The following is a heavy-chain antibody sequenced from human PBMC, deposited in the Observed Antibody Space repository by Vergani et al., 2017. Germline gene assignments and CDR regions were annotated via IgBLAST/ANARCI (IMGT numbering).Heavy chain of an antibody. CDR2: ISGSGGST. CDR1: GFTFSSYA. D-gene: IGHD3-10*01. CDR3: AKETSYYGSERGFDY. Sequence: EVQLLESGGGLVQPGGSLRLSCAASGFTFSSYAMSWVRQAPGKGLEWVSSISGSGGSTYYADSVKGRFTISRDNSKNTLYLQMNSLRSEDTAVYYCAKETSYYGSERGFDYWGQGTLVTVSS. J-gene: IGHJ4*02. V-gene: IGHV3-23*01.